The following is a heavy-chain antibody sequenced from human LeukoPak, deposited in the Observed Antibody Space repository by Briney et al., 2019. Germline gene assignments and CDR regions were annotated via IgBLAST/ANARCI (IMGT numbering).Heavy chain of an antibody. V-gene: IGHV4-34*01. CDR1: GASFSGYY. Sequence: SETLSLTCAVYGASFSGYYWSWIRQPQGKVLECIGEINDGGTTNYNPSLKSRVSISIDRSKNHFYLILTSVTAADTATYYCARSFYSNYDKWFDPWGQGTLVTVSS. CDR3: ARSFYSNYDKWFDP. J-gene: IGHJ5*02. D-gene: IGHD4-11*01. CDR2: INDGGTT.